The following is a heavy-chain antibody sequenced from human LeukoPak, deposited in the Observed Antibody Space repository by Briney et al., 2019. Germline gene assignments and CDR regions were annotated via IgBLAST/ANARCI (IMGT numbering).Heavy chain of an antibody. D-gene: IGHD6-13*01. V-gene: IGHV4-39*01. J-gene: IGHJ4*02. Sequence: PSETLSPTCTVSGGSISSSSYYWGWIRQPPGKGLEWIGSIYYSGSTYYNPSLKSRVTISVDTSKNQFSLKLSSVTAADTAVYYCARGGKDSSSWYHYFDYWGQGTLVTVSS. CDR1: GGSISSSSYY. CDR3: ARGGKDSSSWYHYFDY. CDR2: IYYSGST.